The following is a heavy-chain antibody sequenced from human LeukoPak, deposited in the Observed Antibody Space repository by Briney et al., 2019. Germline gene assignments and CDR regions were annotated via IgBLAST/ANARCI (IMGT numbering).Heavy chain of an antibody. Sequence: ASVKVSCKASGYTFTSYGISWVRQAPGQGLEWMGWISSNNGNTNYAQNLQGRVTMTTDTLTNTAYMELRSLRSDDTAVYCCVRGDYAANWFDPWGQGTLVTVSS. CDR2: ISSNNGNT. CDR1: GYTFTSYG. V-gene: IGHV1-18*01. J-gene: IGHJ5*02. CDR3: VRGDYAANWFDP. D-gene: IGHD4/OR15-4a*01.